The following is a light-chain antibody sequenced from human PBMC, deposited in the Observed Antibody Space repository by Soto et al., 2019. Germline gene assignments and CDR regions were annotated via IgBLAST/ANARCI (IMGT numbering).Light chain of an antibody. CDR3: HQRSNWPLT. J-gene: IGKJ4*01. Sequence: ELVLTQSPATLSLSPGETATLSCRASQSVSSYLAWYQQKPGQALRLLIYDASKRTTGIPARFSGSGSGTDFTLNISSLEPEDFAVYFCHQRSNWPLTFGGGTKLAIK. CDR2: DAS. CDR1: QSVSSY. V-gene: IGKV3-11*01.